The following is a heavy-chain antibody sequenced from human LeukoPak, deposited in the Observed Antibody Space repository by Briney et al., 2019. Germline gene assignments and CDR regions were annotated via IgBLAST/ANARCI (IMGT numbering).Heavy chain of an antibody. CDR3: ARQGYYGSGYIDY. J-gene: IGHJ4*02. V-gene: IGHV4-39*01. D-gene: IGHD3-10*01. CDR2: FYYRGST. CDR1: GGSISSGSYY. Sequence: SETLSLTCTVSGGSISSGSYYWDWIRQPPGKGLEWIGSFYYRGSTYHNLALKSRVTISVDASKSHISLKLSSITATDTAVYYCARQGYYGSGYIDYWGQGTLVTVSS.